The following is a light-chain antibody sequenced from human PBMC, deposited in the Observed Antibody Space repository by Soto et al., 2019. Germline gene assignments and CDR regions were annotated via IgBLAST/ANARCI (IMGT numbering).Light chain of an antibody. Sequence: DIQMTQSPSTLSASVGDRVTITCRASQSISSWLAWYQQKPGKAPKLLIYKASSLESGVPSRFSGSGSGTEFTLTISSLQPDDFATYDCQQYNRYSTFGQGTKVEIK. CDR1: QSISSW. J-gene: IGKJ1*01. CDR2: KAS. V-gene: IGKV1-5*03. CDR3: QQYNRYST.